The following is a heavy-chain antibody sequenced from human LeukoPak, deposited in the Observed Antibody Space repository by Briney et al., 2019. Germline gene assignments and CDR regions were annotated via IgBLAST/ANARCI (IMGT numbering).Heavy chain of an antibody. V-gene: IGHV3-20*04. J-gene: IGHJ4*02. Sequence: PGGSLRLSCAASGFIFDDYGMTWVRQGPGKGLEWVSGINWDGYSTGYADSVRGQFTISRDNAKSTLYLQMNSLRPEDTALYYCVRDLRTDYAFDSWGQGTLVTVSS. CDR1: GFIFDDYG. CDR2: INWDGYST. CDR3: VRDLRTDYAFDS. D-gene: IGHD4/OR15-4a*01.